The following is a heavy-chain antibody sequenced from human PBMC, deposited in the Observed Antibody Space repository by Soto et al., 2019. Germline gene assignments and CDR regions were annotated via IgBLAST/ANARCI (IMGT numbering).Heavy chain of an antibody. CDR1: GFTFGSFA. CDR2: IAVSGST. Sequence: GGSLRLSCAASGFTFGSFAVAWVRQAPGKGLEWVTTIAVSGSTYYADSVKGRFTVPRDNSNNALYLQMSTLRAADSAVYFCGRESGETWDYEAYWGQGTPVTVSS. J-gene: IGHJ4*02. D-gene: IGHD1-7*01. V-gene: IGHV3-23*01. CDR3: GRESGETWDYEAY.